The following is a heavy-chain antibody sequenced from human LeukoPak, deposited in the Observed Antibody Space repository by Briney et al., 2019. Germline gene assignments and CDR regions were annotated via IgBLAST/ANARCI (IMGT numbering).Heavy chain of an antibody. J-gene: IGHJ1*01. D-gene: IGHD1-26*01. Sequence: PSETLSLTCTVSGGSISSYYWSWIRQPPGKGLEWIGYIYTSGSTNYNPSLKSRVTISVDTSKTQFSLKLSSVAAADTAVYYCAQSGSYYDEYFQHWGQDTLVIVSS. CDR2: IYTSGST. CDR1: GGSISSYY. CDR3: AQSGSYYDEYFQH. V-gene: IGHV4-4*09.